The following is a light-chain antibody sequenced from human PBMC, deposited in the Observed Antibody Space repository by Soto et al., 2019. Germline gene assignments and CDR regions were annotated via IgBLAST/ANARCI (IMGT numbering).Light chain of an antibody. CDR3: CSYVVGSYTWV. CDR2: DAI. Sequence: QSALTQPRSVSGSPGQSVTISCTGASSDIGGYNSVSWYQHHPGKAPKFMIYDAIKRPSGVPDRFSGSKSGDTASLTISGLQAEDEADYYCCSYVVGSYTWVFGGGTKLTVL. J-gene: IGLJ3*02. V-gene: IGLV2-11*01. CDR1: SSDIGGYNS.